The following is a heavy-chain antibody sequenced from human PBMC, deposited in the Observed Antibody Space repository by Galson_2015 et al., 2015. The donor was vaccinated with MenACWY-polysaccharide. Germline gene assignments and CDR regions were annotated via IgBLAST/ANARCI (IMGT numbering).Heavy chain of an antibody. CDR2: INSDASGT. CDR1: GLRISGHW. CDR3: ARKSAIAVGWGAFDI. J-gene: IGHJ3*02. V-gene: IGHV3-74*01. Sequence: SLRLSCAASGLRISGHWMHWVRQVPGKGLVWVSRINSDASGTSYADPVKGRFTISRDNAKNTLYLQMNSLRAEDTALYYCARKSAIAVGWGAFDIRGQGTMVTVSS. D-gene: IGHD6-19*01.